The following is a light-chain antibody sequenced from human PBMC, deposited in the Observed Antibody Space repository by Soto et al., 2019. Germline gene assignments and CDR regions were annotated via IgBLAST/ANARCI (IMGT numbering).Light chain of an antibody. Sequence: DIQMTQSPSSLSASVGDRVSITCRASQSISSYLNWYQQKPGKAPKLLIYAASSLQSGVPSRFSGSGSVTEFTLTISSLQSGDFAVYYCQQYNNWPITFGQGTRLEIK. J-gene: IGKJ5*01. V-gene: IGKV1-39*01. CDR1: QSISSY. CDR2: AAS. CDR3: QQYNNWPIT.